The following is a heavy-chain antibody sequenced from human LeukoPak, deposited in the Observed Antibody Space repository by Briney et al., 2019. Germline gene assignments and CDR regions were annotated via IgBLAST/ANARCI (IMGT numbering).Heavy chain of an antibody. V-gene: IGHV3-23*01. D-gene: IGHD6-13*01. CDR1: GFTFSSSA. CDR2: ISYSGSGT. J-gene: IGHJ4*02. CDR3: ARDDLQLVFDY. Sequence: GGSLRLSCAASGFTFSSSAMAWVRHAPGKGLEWVSTISYSGSGTYYADSVKGRFTISRDNAKNSLYLQMNSLRAEDTAVYYCARDDLQLVFDYWGQGTLVTVSS.